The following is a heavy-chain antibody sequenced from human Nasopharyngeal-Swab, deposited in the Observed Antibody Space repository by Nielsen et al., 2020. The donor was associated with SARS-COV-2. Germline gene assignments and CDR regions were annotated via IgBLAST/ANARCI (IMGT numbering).Heavy chain of an antibody. Sequence: GESLKISCVASGFIFSSYSMNWVRQAPGKGLEWISYITPSSSYTNYADSVKGRFTISRDNSKNTLYLQMNSLRAEDTAVYYCARAECSSTSCYGDYYYYYGMDVWGQGTTVTVSS. CDR2: ITPSSSYT. CDR3: ARAECSSTSCYGDYYYYYGMDV. CDR1: GFIFSSYS. J-gene: IGHJ6*02. V-gene: IGHV3-21*05. D-gene: IGHD2-2*01.